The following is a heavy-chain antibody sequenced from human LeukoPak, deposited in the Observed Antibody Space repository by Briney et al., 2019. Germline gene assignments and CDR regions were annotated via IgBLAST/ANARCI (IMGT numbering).Heavy chain of an antibody. D-gene: IGHD6-6*01. V-gene: IGHV1-8*03. CDR3: ARTISSSSGYYMDV. J-gene: IGHJ6*03. Sequence: ASVKVSCKASGYTFTSYDINWVRQATGQGLEWMGWMNTNSGNTGYAQKFQGRVTITRNTPISTAYMELSSLRSEDTAVYYCARTISSSSGYYMDVWGKGTTVTVSS. CDR1: GYTFTSYD. CDR2: MNTNSGNT.